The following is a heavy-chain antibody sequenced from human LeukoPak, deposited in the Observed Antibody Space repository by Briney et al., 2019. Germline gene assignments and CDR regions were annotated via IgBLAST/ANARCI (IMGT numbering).Heavy chain of an antibody. J-gene: IGHJ4*02. Sequence: ASVKVSCKPSGYIFTNYGLSWVRQAPGQGLEWMGWINTFNGNTSYAQSFQGRVTMTTDTSTTTAYMELTSLTSDDTAVYYCARDYCSSSTCQDGLSDYWGQGTLVIVSS. CDR2: INTFNGNT. CDR1: GYIFTNYG. CDR3: ARDYCSSSTCQDGLSDY. V-gene: IGHV1-18*01. D-gene: IGHD2-2*01.